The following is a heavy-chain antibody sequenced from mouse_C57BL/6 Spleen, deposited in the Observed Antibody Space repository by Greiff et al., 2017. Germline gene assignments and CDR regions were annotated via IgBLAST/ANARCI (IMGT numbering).Heavy chain of an antibody. V-gene: IGHV2-6-1*01. CDR1: GFSLTSYG. J-gene: IGHJ4*01. CDR2: IWSDGST. CDR3: DRHEGGYYAMDY. Sequence: QVQLKESGPGLVAPSQSLSITCTVSGFSLTSYGVHWVRQPPGKGLEWLVVIWSDGSTTYNSALKSRLSISKDNSKSQVFLKMNSLQTDDTAMYYCDRHEGGYYAMDYWGQGTSVTVSS.